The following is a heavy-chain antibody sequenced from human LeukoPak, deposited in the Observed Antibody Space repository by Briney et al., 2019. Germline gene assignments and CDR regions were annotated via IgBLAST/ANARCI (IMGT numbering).Heavy chain of an antibody. V-gene: IGHV3-9*03. D-gene: IGHD3/OR15-3a*01. CDR3: AKDGGAMDYFFDY. Sequence: GGSLRLSCAASGFNFNDYAMHWVRQAPGKGLEWVSSISWNSGTRGYADSVKGRFTISRDNAKNSLYLQMNSLRAEDMALYYCAKDGGAMDYFFDYWGLGTLVTVSS. J-gene: IGHJ4*02. CDR1: GFNFNDYA. CDR2: ISWNSGTR.